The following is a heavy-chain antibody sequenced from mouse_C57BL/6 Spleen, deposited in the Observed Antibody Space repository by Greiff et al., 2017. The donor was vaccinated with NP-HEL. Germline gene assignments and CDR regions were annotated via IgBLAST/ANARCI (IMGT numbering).Heavy chain of an antibody. J-gene: IGHJ3*01. CDR2: IHPNSGST. CDR3: ARPLGSNYFAY. D-gene: IGHD1-1*01. V-gene: IGHV1-64*01. CDR1: GYTFTSYW. Sequence: QVQLQQPGAELVKPGASVKLSCKASGYTFTSYWMHWVKQRPGQGLEWIGMIHPNSGSTNYNEKFKGKATLTVDKSASTAYMQLSSLTSEDSAVYYCARPLGSNYFAYWGQGTLVTVSA.